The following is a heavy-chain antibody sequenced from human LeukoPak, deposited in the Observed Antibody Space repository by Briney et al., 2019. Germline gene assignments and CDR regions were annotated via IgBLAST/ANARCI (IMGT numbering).Heavy chain of an antibody. V-gene: IGHV3-11*04. CDR1: GFTFSDYY. J-gene: IGHJ4*02. D-gene: IGHD6-6*01. CDR3: ASSPPYLRYSSYYYFDY. CDR2: ISSSGSTI. Sequence: PGGSLRLSCAASGFTFSDYYMSWIRQAPGKGLEWVSYISSSGSTIYYADSVKGRFTISRDNAKNSLYLQMNSLRAEDTAVYYCASSPPYLRYSSYYYFDYWGQGTLVTVSS.